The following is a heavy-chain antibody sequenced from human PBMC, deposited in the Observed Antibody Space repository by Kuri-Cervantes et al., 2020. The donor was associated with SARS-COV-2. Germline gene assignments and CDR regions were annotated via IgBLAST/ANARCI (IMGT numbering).Heavy chain of an antibody. D-gene: IGHD2-2*01. J-gene: IGHJ6*03. Sequence: GSLRLSCTASSGSVSGGSYYWSWIRQAPGKGLEWSGDNHYSWNTKYNPSLESRVTISVDTYKSQFSLEVNSVTAADTAEYYCARVGVVPAVMARGTDYYYYMDVWGEGTTVTVSS. CDR2: NHYSWNT. CDR3: ARVGVVPAVMARGTDYYYYMDV. CDR1: SGSVSGGSYY. V-gene: IGHV4-61*01.